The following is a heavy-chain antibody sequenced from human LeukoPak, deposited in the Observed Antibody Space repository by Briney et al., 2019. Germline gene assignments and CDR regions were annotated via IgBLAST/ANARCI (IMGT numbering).Heavy chain of an antibody. V-gene: IGHV4-38-2*02. J-gene: IGHJ5*02. Sequence: PSETLSLTCTVSGYSISSGYYWGWIRQPPGKGLEWIGSIYHSGSTYYNPSLKSRVTISVDTSKNQFSLKLSSVTAADTAVYYCARHLKQQLVLSWFDPWGQGTLVTVSS. CDR2: IYHSGST. CDR1: GYSISSGYY. D-gene: IGHD6-13*01. CDR3: ARHLKQQLVLSWFDP.